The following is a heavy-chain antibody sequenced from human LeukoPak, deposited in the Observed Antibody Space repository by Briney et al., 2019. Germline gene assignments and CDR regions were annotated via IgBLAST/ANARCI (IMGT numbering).Heavy chain of an antibody. J-gene: IGHJ3*02. CDR3: ARDVEGEDSSGYYYEGNAFGI. CDR1: GGSISSGSYY. Sequence: SETLSLTCTVSGGSISSGSYYWSWIRQPAGKGLEWIGRIYTSGSTNYNPSLKSRVTISVDTSKNQFSLKLSSVTAADTAVYYCARDVEGEDSSGYYYEGNAFGIWGQGTMVTVSS. V-gene: IGHV4-61*02. D-gene: IGHD3-22*01. CDR2: IYTSGST.